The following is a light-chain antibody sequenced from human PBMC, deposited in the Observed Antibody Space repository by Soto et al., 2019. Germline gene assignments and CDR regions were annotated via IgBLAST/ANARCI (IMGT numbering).Light chain of an antibody. CDR3: QHYCRSPRGT. CDR2: ATS. V-gene: IGKV3-20*01. Sequence: EIVLTQSPGTLSLSPGERATLSCRASQSVSSSYSAWYQQKPGRAPRLLIYATSSRATGIPDRFSGSGSGTDFTLSISRLEPEDSAVYYCQHYCRSPRGTVGQGTKVDIK. J-gene: IGKJ1*01. CDR1: QSVSSSY.